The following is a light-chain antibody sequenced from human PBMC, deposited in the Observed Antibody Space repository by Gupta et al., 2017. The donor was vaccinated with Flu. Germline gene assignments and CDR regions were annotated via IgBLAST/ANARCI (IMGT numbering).Light chain of an antibody. CDR1: QSLRHSNGHNY. V-gene: IGKV2-28*01. CDR2: LGS. J-gene: IGKJ1*01. Sequence: DIVMTQSQFSLPVTPGEPASISCRSSQSLRHSNGHNYLDWYVQKPGQAPQLLIYLGSNRDAGVTDKFGGSGWGKNXPLKISXGVEEDVGVYFSRQTCENAPNTFGXGTKVEIK. CDR3: RQTCENAPNT.